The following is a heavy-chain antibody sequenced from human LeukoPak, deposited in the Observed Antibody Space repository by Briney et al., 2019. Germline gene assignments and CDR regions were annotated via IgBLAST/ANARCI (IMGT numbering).Heavy chain of an antibody. CDR2: IRYDGSNK. J-gene: IGHJ4*02. CDR1: GFTFSSYG. Sequence: PGGSLRISCAASGFTFSSYGMYWVRQAPGKGLEWVAFIRYDGSNKHYADSVKGRFTISRDNSKNTLYLQMNSLRAEDTAVYYCAKGLESLWFGELSPDWGQGTLVTVSS. V-gene: IGHV3-30*02. CDR3: AKGLESLWFGELSPD. D-gene: IGHD3-10*01.